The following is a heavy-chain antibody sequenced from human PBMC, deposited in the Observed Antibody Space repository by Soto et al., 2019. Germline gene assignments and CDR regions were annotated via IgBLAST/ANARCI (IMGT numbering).Heavy chain of an antibody. J-gene: IGHJ3*02. V-gene: IGHV3-72*01. CDR1: GFTFSDHY. CDR2: TRNKANSYTT. Sequence: EVQLVESGGGLVQPGGSLRLSCAASGFTFSDHYMDWVRQAPGKGLEWVGRTRNKANSYTTEYAASVKGRFTISRDDSKNSLYLQMNSLKTEDTAVYYCARVSSGWYLGAFDIWGQGTMVTVSS. D-gene: IGHD6-19*01. CDR3: ARVSSGWYLGAFDI.